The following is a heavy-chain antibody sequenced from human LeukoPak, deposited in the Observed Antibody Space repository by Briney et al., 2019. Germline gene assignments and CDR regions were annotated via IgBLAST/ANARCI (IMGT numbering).Heavy chain of an antibody. D-gene: IGHD2-15*01. Sequence: ASVKVSCKVSGYTLTELSMHWVRQAPGKGLEWMGGFDPEDGETIYAQKFQGRVTMTEDTSTDTAYMELSSLRSEDTAVYYCATDPQYCSGGSCPDYWGQGTLVTVSS. V-gene: IGHV1-24*01. CDR2: FDPEDGET. CDR3: ATDPQYCSGGSCPDY. CDR1: GYTLTELS. J-gene: IGHJ4*02.